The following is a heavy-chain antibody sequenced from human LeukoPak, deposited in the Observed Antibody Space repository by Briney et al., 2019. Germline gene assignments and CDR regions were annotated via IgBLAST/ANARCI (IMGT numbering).Heavy chain of an antibody. V-gene: IGHV4-59*01. CDR1: GGSISSYY. CDR2: IYYSGST. D-gene: IGHD3-3*01. Sequence: SETLSLTRTVSGGSISSYYWSWIRQPPGRGLEWIGYIYYSGSTNYNPSLKSRVTISVDTSKNQFSLKLGSVTAADTAVYYCARVVPATLGVVIIKPNWYFDLWGRGTLVTVSS. J-gene: IGHJ2*01. CDR3: ARVVPATLGVVIIKPNWYFDL.